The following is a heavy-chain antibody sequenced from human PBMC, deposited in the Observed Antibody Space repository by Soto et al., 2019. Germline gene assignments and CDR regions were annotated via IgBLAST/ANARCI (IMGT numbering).Heavy chain of an antibody. V-gene: IGHV3-21*02. CDR1: GFTFTNHN. J-gene: IGHJ4*02. D-gene: IGHD2-21*01. Sequence: EVQLVESGGGLVKPGGSLRLSCAASGFTFTNHNMNWVRQAPGKGLEWVSSISSSSSFRNYADSVKGRFSISRDNDKNLVYLHMDSLRADDTAVYYCARDPPLSVLVVVATDDFWGQGTLVTFSS. CDR3: ARDPPLSVLVVVATDDF. CDR2: ISSSSSFR.